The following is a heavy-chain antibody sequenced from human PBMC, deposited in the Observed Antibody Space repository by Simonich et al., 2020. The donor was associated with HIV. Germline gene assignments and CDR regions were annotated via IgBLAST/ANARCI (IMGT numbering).Heavy chain of an antibody. J-gene: IGHJ4*02. D-gene: IGHD2-2*01. V-gene: IGHV4-34*01. CDR3: ARGFYQRLYYFDY. CDR2: INHSGST. CDR1: GGSLSGYY. Sequence: QVQLQQWGAGLLKPSETLSLTCAVYGGSLSGYYWSWIRQPPGKGREWIGEINHSGSTNDNPSLKSRVTISVDTSKNQFSLKLSSVTAADTAVYYCARGFYQRLYYFDYWGQGTLVTVSS.